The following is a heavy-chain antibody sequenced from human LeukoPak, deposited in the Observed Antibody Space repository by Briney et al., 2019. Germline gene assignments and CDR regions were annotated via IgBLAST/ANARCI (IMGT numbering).Heavy chain of an antibody. D-gene: IGHD6-19*01. CDR3: AKVMGSGWYNFDY. J-gene: IGHJ4*02. V-gene: IGHV3-23*01. Sequence: GGSLRLSCAASGFTFSNYAMNWVRQAPGKGLEWVSGITDSGGSTYYADSVKGRFTISRDNSENTLYLQMNTLRAEDTAVYYCAKVMGSGWYNFDYWGQGTLVTVSS. CDR2: ITDSGGST. CDR1: GFTFSNYA.